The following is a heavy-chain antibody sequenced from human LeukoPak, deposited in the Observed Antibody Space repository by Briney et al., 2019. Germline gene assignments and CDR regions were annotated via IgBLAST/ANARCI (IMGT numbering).Heavy chain of an antibody. CDR3: VTDLVTLNPVMG. CDR2: IGGTARSI. J-gene: IGHJ4*02. Sequence: GGSLRLSCAASGFTFSNHAMSWVRQAPGKGLEWVSTIGGTARSIYYADSVKGRFTISRDNSKNIAYLQMNRLNAVDTALYDCVTDLVTLNPVMGCGQGTLVAVSS. D-gene: IGHD3-16*01. CDR1: GFTFSNHA. V-gene: IGHV3-23*01.